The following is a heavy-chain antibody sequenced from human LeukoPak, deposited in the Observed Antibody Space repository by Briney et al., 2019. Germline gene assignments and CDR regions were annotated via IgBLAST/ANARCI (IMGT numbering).Heavy chain of an antibody. V-gene: IGHV3-21*01. CDR1: GFTFSSYS. CDR2: ISSSSYI. CDR3: ARDEFGYSSGWYPGWFDP. D-gene: IGHD6-19*01. J-gene: IGHJ5*02. Sequence: GALRLSCAASGFTFSSYSMNWVRQAPGKGLEWVSSISSSSYIYYADSVKGRFTISRDNAKNSLYLQMNSLRAEDTAVYYCARDEFGYSSGWYPGWFDPWGQGTLVTVSS.